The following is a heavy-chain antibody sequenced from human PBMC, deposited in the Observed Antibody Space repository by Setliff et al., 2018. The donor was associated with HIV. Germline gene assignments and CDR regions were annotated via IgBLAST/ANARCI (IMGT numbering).Heavy chain of an antibody. CDR3: ARDLGYCSGGSCYWYY. Sequence: PSETLSLTCTVSGGSISSGSYYWSWIRQPAGKGLEWIGRIYITGSTNYNPSLKSRVTISVDTSKNQFSLKLRSVTAADTAVYYCARDLGYCSGGSCYWYYWGQGTLVTVSS. D-gene: IGHD2-15*01. CDR2: IYITGST. CDR1: GGSISSGSYY. J-gene: IGHJ4*02. V-gene: IGHV4-61*02.